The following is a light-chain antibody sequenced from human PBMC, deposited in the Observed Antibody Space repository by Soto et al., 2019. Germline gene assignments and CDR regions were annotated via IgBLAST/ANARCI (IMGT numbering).Light chain of an antibody. V-gene: IGLV2-11*01. Sequence: QSVLTQPRSVSGSPGQSVTISCTGASSDVGGYNYVSWYQQHPGKAPKLMIYDVSKRPSGVPDRFSGSKSGNTASLTISGLQTEDEADYYCCSYAGRYTCGFGTGTKVTV. CDR2: DVS. J-gene: IGLJ1*01. CDR3: CSYAGRYTCG. CDR1: SSDVGGYNY.